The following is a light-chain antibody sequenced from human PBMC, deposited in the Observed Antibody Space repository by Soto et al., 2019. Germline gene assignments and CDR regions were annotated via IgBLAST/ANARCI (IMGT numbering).Light chain of an antibody. J-gene: IGKJ1*01. CDR1: QTIDNT. V-gene: IGKV3D-15*01. CDR2: GAS. CDR3: QQRNNWPRT. Sequence: EIVMTQSPATLSLSPGERATLSCRASQTIDNTLAWYQRKPGQAPRLLIYGASSRATGIPDRFSGSGSGTDFTLTISRLEPEDFAVYFCQQRNNWPRTFGQGTKVDIK.